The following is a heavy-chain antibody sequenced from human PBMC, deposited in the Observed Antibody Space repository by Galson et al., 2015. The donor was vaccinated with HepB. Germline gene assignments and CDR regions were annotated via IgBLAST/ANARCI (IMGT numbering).Heavy chain of an antibody. Sequence: SLRLSCAASGFTFSSYAVHWVRQAPGKGLEWVAVISYDGSNKYYADSVKGRFTISRDNSKNTLYLQMNSLRAEDTAVYYCARGGVGASYYYYYGMDVWGQGTTVTVSS. J-gene: IGHJ6*02. CDR2: ISYDGSNK. CDR1: GFTFSSYA. V-gene: IGHV3-30-3*01. D-gene: IGHD1-26*01. CDR3: ARGGVGASYYYYYGMDV.